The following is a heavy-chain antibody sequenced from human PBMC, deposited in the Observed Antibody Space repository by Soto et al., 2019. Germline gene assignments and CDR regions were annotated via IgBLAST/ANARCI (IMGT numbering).Heavy chain of an antibody. CDR3: AKGLLAIVGTTLPRDAFNI. D-gene: IGHD1-26*01. V-gene: IGHV3-30*18. CDR2: ISHDGSYK. J-gene: IGHJ3*02. Sequence: QVQLVESGGGVVQPGRSLRLSCAASGFSFTTYVMHWVRQAPGKGVEWVAVISHDGSYKYYGDAVKGRFTISRDTPKKAVYLEMNSLRPEDTAVYYCAKGLLAIVGTTLPRDAFNIWGQGTMVTVSS. CDR1: GFSFTTYV.